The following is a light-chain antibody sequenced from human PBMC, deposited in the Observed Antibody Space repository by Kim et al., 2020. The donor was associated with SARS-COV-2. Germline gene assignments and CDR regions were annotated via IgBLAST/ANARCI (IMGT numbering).Light chain of an antibody. CDR2: GAS. CDR1: QSVCRPY. V-gene: IGKV3-20*01. J-gene: IGKJ1*01. Sequence: PGQKDPSSTRVSQSVCRPYLAGYQQNPGQAPSLLIYGASYWATGIPDRFSGSGSGTDFTLTISGVEPEDSAVYYCQQYGSSHQTFGQGTKVDIK. CDR3: QQYGSSHQT.